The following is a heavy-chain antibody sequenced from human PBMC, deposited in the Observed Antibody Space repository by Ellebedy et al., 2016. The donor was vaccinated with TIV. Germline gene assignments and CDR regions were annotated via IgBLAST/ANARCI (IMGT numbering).Heavy chain of an antibody. CDR3: ARGYGDYHYFDY. CDR2: INPSGGST. CDR1: GGTFSSYA. V-gene: IGHV1-46*04. J-gene: IGHJ4*02. D-gene: IGHD4-17*01. Sequence: AASVKVSCKASGGTFSSYAISWVRQAPGQGLEWMGIINPSGGSTSYAQKLQGRVTMTRDTSTSTVYMELSSLRSEDTAVYYCARGYGDYHYFDYWGQGTLVTVSS.